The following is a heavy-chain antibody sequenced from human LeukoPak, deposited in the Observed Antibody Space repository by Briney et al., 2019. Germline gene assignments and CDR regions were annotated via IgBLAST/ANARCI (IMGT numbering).Heavy chain of an antibody. CDR3: GRGIGGATASFDY. J-gene: IGHJ4*02. D-gene: IGHD1-26*01. CDR1: GGSISSSSYY. Sequence: SETLSLTCTVSGGSISSSSYYWGWIRQPPGKGLEWIGSIYYSGSTYYNPSLKSRVTISVDTSKNQFSLKLSSVTAADTAVYYCGRGIGGATASFDYGGKEPLAPVPS. V-gene: IGHV4-39*01. CDR2: IYYSGST.